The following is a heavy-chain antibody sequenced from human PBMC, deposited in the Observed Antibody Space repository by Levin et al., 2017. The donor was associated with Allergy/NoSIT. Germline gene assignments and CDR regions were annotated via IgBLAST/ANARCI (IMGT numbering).Heavy chain of an antibody. CDR3: ARSWGSGHSFDS. D-gene: IGHD3-16*01. J-gene: IGHJ4*02. CDR1: GGSVDSGRYY. V-gene: IGHV4-31*03. CDR2: IYYTGST. Sequence: PSETLSLTCTVSGGSVDSGRYYWSWIRQHPETGLEWIGYIYYTGSTHYSPSLKSRVTMSVDTSNNQFSLKLNSVTAADTAVYYCARSWGSGHSFDSWGQGTLVTVSS.